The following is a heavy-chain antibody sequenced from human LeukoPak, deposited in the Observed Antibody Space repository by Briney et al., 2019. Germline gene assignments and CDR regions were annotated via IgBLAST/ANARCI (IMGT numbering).Heavy chain of an antibody. Sequence: GESLKISCKGSGYSFTSYWIGWVRQMPGKGLGWMGIIYPGDSDTRYSPSFQGQVTISADKSISTAYLRWSGLKASDTAMYYWAIRNPYDILTGEGEFDYWGQGTLVTVSS. CDR3: AIRNPYDILTGEGEFDY. CDR2: IYPGDSDT. J-gene: IGHJ4*02. D-gene: IGHD3-9*01. V-gene: IGHV5-51*01. CDR1: GYSFTSYW.